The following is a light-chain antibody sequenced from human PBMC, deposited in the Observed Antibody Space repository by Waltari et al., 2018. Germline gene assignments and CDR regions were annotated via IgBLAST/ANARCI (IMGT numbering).Light chain of an antibody. Sequence: NFMLTQPHSVSGSLGKTVSISCTRSSGSIDSNYVQWFQQRPGSSPTCVIYEDNKRPSGVPDRFSGSIDSSSNSASLTISGLKTEDEAEYYCRSYDDDMPWVFGGGTKLTVL. V-gene: IGLV6-57*01. CDR3: RSYDDDMPWV. CDR1: SGSIDSNY. CDR2: EDN. J-gene: IGLJ3*02.